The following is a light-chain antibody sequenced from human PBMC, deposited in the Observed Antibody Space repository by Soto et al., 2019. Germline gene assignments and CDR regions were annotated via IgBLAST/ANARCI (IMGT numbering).Light chain of an antibody. CDR3: QQSYSTPLT. Sequence: EIVLTQSPATLSLSPGEGATLSCRASQSVSSYLAWYQQKPGQAPRLLIYGASTRATGIPARFSGSGSGTDFTLTISSLQPEDFATYYCQQSYSTPLTFGGGTKVDIK. CDR2: GAS. V-gene: IGKV3-11*01. CDR1: QSVSSY. J-gene: IGKJ4*01.